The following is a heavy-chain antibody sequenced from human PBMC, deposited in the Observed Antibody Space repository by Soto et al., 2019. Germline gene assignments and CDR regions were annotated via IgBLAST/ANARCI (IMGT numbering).Heavy chain of an antibody. CDR2: INPNSGGT. CDR1: GYTFTGYY. CDR3: ARDVYSSSRLDY. J-gene: IGHJ4*02. Sequence: SVKVSCKASGYTFTGYYRHWVRQAPGQGLEWMGWINPNSGGTNYAQKFQGRVTMTRDTSISTAYMELSRLRSDDTAVYYCARDVYSSSRLDYWGQGTLVTGSS. D-gene: IGHD6-13*01. V-gene: IGHV1-2*02.